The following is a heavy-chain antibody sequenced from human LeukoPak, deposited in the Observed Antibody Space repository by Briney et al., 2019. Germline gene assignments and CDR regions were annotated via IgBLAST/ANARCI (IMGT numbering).Heavy chain of an antibody. D-gene: IGHD3-22*01. Sequence: PGWSLRLSCAASGFTFSTYGMHWVRQAPGKGLEWVANIWYDGSTKYYADSVKDRFTISRDNSKNTLYLQMNSLRAEDTAVYYCARKKDTFDFYDSSGLDYWGQGALVTVSS. CDR2: IWYDGSTK. V-gene: IGHV3-33*01. CDR1: GFTFSTYG. CDR3: ARKKDTFDFYDSSGLDY. J-gene: IGHJ4*02.